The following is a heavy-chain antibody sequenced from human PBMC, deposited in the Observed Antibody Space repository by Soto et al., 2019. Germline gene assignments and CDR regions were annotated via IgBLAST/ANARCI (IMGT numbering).Heavy chain of an antibody. Sequence: GSLRLSCAASGFTFTRYSMNWVRQAPGKGLEWVSSISSTTNYIYYGDSMKGRFTISRDNAKNSLYQEMNSLRAEDTAVYYCARESEDLTSNFDYWGQGTLVTVSS. CDR1: GFTFTRYS. CDR3: ARESEDLTSNFDY. J-gene: IGHJ4*02. CDR2: ISSTTNYI. V-gene: IGHV3-21*06.